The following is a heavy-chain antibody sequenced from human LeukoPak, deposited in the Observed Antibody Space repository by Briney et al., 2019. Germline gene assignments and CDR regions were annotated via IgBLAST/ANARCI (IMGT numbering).Heavy chain of an antibody. V-gene: IGHV1-69*04. CDR1: GGTFSSYA. CDR3: ARDPSSSWYSDAFDI. D-gene: IGHD6-13*01. J-gene: IGHJ3*02. Sequence: SVKVSCKASGGTFSSYAISWMRQAPGQGLEWMGRIIPIFGIANYAQKFQGRVTITADKSTSTAYMELSSLRSEDTAVYYCARDPSSSWYSDAFDIWGQGTMVTVSS. CDR2: IIPIFGIA.